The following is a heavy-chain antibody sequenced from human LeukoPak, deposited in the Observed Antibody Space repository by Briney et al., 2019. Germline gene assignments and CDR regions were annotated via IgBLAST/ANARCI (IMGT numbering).Heavy chain of an antibody. J-gene: IGHJ6*04. CDR2: IYYSGST. D-gene: IGHD5-18*01. CDR1: GGSISSYY. V-gene: IGHV4-59*01. Sequence: SETLSLTCTVSGGSISSYYWSWIRQPPGKGLEWIGYIYYSGSTNYNPSLKSRVTISVDTSKNQFSLKLSSVTAADTAVYYCGRDPGYSYGAYYYYYGMDVWGKGTTVTVSS. CDR3: GRDPGYSYGAYYYYYGMDV.